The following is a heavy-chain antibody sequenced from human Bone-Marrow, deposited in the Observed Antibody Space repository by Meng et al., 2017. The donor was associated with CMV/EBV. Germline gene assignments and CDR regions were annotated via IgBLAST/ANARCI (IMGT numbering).Heavy chain of an antibody. V-gene: IGHV3-74*01. CDR1: GFTFNTYV. CDR2: INSDGSNT. CDR3: ARALGYCSSTNCYSTPPRS. D-gene: IGHD2-2*03. J-gene: IGHJ5*02. Sequence: GESLKISCVASGFTFNTYVMSWVRQAPGKGLVWVSRINSDGSNTSYADSVKGRFTISRDNAKNTLYLQMNSLRAEDTAVYYCARALGYCSSTNCYSTPPRSWGQGTLVTVSS.